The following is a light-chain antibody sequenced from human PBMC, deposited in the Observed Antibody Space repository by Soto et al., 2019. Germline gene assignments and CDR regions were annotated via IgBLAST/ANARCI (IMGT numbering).Light chain of an antibody. V-gene: IGLV2-14*01. CDR1: SSDVGGYNY. Sequence: QSVLPQPASVSGCPGQSITISCTGTSSDVGGYNYVSWYQQHPGKAPKLMIYDVSNRPSGVSNRFSGSKSGNTASLTISGLQAEDEADYYCSSYTSSSTLNVFGTGTKVPVL. CDR2: DVS. CDR3: SSYTSSSTLNV. J-gene: IGLJ1*01.